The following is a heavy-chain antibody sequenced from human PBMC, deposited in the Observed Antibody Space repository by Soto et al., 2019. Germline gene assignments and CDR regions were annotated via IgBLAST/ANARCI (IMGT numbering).Heavy chain of an antibody. Sequence: QVQLVESGGGVVQPGRSLRLSCAASGFTFSSYGMHWVRQAPGKGLEWVAVISYDGSNKYYADSVKGRFTISRDNSKNTLYLQMNSLRAEDTAVYYCAKDPFSELGAPNYYYGMDVWGQGTTVTVSS. J-gene: IGHJ6*02. CDR1: GFTFSSYG. CDR2: ISYDGSNK. V-gene: IGHV3-30*18. CDR3: AKDPFSELGAPNYYYGMDV. D-gene: IGHD1-26*01.